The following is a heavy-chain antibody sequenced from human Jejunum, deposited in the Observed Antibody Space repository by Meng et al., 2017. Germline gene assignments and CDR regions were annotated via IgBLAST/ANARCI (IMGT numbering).Heavy chain of an antibody. J-gene: IGHJ4*02. Sequence: QDPLTEWGAGLWKPSETLSLTCAISVYSVSSTGAAWNWIRQSPSRGLEWLGMTYYRSKWYNDYAVSVKGRIAINPDTSKNQFFLQLNSVTPEDTAVYYCARDYGTSRPFEYWGQGILVTVSS. V-gene: IGHV6-1*01. CDR2: TYYRSKWYN. D-gene: IGHD1/OR15-1a*01. CDR3: ARDYGTSRPFEY. CDR1: VYSVSSTGAA.